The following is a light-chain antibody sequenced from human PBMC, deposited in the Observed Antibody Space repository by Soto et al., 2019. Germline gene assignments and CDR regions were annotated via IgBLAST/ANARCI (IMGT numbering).Light chain of an antibody. Sequence: DIQMTQSPSTLSASVGDRVTITCRASQSIGTWLAWYHQKPGKAPKLLIYEASRLQSGVPARFSGSGSGTEFTLSISSLQPDDFATYYCQQYDTCSGTFGPGTKVDIK. CDR2: EAS. J-gene: IGKJ1*01. V-gene: IGKV1-5*03. CDR1: QSIGTW. CDR3: QQYDTCSGT.